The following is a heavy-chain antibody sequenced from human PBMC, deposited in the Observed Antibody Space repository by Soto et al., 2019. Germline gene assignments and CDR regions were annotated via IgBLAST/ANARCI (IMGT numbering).Heavy chain of an antibody. CDR3: GQQESDGSAPFDY. D-gene: IGHD1-26*01. V-gene: IGHV3-30*18. CDR2: ISYDGSDE. Sequence: QVQLVESGGGVVQPGRSLRLSCAASGFSFSSYGMHWVRQAPGKGLEWVAVISYDGSDEYYADSVKGRFTISRDNSKNAVYQQMNSRRAQDKAWCYCGQQESDGSAPFDYWVQGTLVTVSS. CDR1: GFSFSSYG. J-gene: IGHJ4*02.